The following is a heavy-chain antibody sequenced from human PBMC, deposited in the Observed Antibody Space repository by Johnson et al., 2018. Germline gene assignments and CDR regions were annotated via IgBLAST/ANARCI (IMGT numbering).Heavy chain of an antibody. D-gene: IGHD2-15*01. CDR2: ISSSSSYI. V-gene: IGHV3-21*01. CDR3: ARDGGLYCSGGSCYSISYYYYGMDV. Sequence: VQLVQSGGGLVKPGGSLRLSCAASGFTFSSYSMNWVRQAPGKGLEWVSSISSSSSYIYYADSVKGRFTISRDNAKNSLYLQMTSLRAKDTAVYYCARDGGLYCSGGSCYSISYYYYGMDVWCQGTTVTVSS. CDR1: GFTFSSYS. J-gene: IGHJ6*02.